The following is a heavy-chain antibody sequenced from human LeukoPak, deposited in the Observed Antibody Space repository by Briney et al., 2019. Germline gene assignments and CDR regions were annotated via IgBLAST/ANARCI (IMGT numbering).Heavy chain of an antibody. CDR1: GFTFSSYA. Sequence: GGSLRLSCAASGFTFSSYAMSWVRQAPGKGLEWVSYISSSGSTIYYADSVKGRFTISRDNAKNSLYLQMNSLRAEDTAVYYCASLSDCSGGSCYDYWGQGTLVTVSS. V-gene: IGHV3-48*03. CDR2: ISSSGSTI. J-gene: IGHJ4*02. D-gene: IGHD2-15*01. CDR3: ASLSDCSGGSCYDY.